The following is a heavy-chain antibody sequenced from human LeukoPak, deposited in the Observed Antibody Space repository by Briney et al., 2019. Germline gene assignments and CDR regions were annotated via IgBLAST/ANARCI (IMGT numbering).Heavy chain of an antibody. CDR1: GGSISSYY. CDR2: SYTSGST. J-gene: IGHJ2*01. CDR3: ARDPPYGDYWYFDL. Sequence: SETLSLTCTVSGGSISSYYWSWIRQPAGKGLEWIGRSYTSGSTNYNPSLKSRVTMLVDTSKNQFSLKLSSVTAADTAVYYCARDPPYGDYWYFDLWGRGTLVTVSS. D-gene: IGHD4-17*01. V-gene: IGHV4-4*07.